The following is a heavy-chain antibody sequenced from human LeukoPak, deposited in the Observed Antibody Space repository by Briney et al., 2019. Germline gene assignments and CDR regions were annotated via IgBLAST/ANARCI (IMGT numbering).Heavy chain of an antibody. J-gene: IGHJ4*02. CDR2: IHNSGTT. CDR3: ARGYYYNLGSFPFDF. V-gene: IGHV4-34*01. D-gene: IGHD3-10*01. CDR1: GGPFSGYF. Sequence: SETLSLTCAVSGGPFSGYFWSWIRQSSGKGLEWIGEIHNSGTTNYNPSLNSRVTISEDTSKNQFYLNLSSVTAADTAVYYCARGYYYNLGSFPFDFWGQGTLVTVSS.